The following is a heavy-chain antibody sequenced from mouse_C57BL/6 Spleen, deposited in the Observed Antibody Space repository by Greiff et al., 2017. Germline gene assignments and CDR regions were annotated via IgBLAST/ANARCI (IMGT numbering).Heavy chain of an antibody. V-gene: IGHV1-69*01. CDR2: IDPSDSYT. Sequence: VQLQQPGAELVMPGASVKLSCKASGYTFTSYWMHWVKQRPGQGLVWIGEIDPSDSYTNYNQKFTGKSTLTVDISSSTAYMQLSSMTSEDSAVYYCTRDITTVVATGYFDVWGTGTTVTVSS. D-gene: IGHD1-1*01. J-gene: IGHJ1*03. CDR3: TRDITTVVATGYFDV. CDR1: GYTFTSYW.